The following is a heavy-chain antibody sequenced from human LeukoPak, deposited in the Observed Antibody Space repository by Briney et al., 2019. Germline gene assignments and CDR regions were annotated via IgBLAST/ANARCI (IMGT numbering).Heavy chain of an antibody. CDR1: GYTFTGYY. J-gene: IGHJ6*04. CDR2: INPNSGGT. D-gene: IGHD2-2*01. Sequence: ASVKVSCKASGYTFTGYYMHWVRQAPGRGLEWMGWINPNSGGTNYAQKFQGRVTMTRDTSISTAYMELSRLRSDDTAVYYCARESCSSTSCLPDVWGKGTTVTVSS. CDR3: ARESCSSTSCLPDV. V-gene: IGHV1-2*02.